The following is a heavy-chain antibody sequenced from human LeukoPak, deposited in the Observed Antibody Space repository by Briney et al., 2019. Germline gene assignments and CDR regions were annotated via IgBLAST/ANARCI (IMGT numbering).Heavy chain of an antibody. CDR3: ARGAAAGIYYYYYMDV. Sequence: GGSLRLSCAASGFTFSSYWMSWVRQAPGKGLEWVANIKQDGSEKYYVDSVKGRFTISRDNAKNSLYLQMNSLRAEDTAVYYCARGAAAGIYYYYYMDVWGKGTTVTISS. CDR1: GFTFSSYW. D-gene: IGHD6-13*01. V-gene: IGHV3-7*01. J-gene: IGHJ6*03. CDR2: IKQDGSEK.